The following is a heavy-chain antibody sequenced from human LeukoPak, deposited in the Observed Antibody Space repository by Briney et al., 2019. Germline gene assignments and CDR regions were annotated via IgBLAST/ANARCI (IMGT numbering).Heavy chain of an antibody. D-gene: IGHD6-6*01. Sequence: ASVKVSCKASGGTFSSYAISWVRQAPGQGLEWMGGIIPIFGTANYAQKFQGRVTMTRDMSTSTVYMELSSLRSEDTAVYYCARDREQLVLVYWGQGTLVTVSS. J-gene: IGHJ4*02. V-gene: IGHV1-69*05. CDR2: IIPIFGTA. CDR1: GGTFSSYA. CDR3: ARDREQLVLVY.